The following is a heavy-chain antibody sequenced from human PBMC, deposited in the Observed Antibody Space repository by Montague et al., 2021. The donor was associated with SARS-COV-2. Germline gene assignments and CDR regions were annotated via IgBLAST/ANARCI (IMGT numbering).Heavy chain of an antibody. Sequence: PALVKPTQTLTLTCTFSGFSLSTSGMCVSWIRQPPGKALEWLALIDWXADKYSSTSLKTRLTISKDTSKNPVVLTMTNMDPVDTATYYCARIRDYDILTGSYSGFDYWGQGTLVTVSS. V-gene: IGHV2-70*01. CDR1: GFSLSTSGMC. CDR3: ARIRDYDILTGSYSGFDY. J-gene: IGHJ4*02. CDR2: IDWXADK. D-gene: IGHD3-9*01.